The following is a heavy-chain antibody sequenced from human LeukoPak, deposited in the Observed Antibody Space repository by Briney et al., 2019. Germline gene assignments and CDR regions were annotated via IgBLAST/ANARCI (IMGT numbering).Heavy chain of an antibody. V-gene: IGHV1-46*01. CDR2: INPSGGST. CDR1: GYTFTSYY. J-gene: IGHJ4*02. D-gene: IGHD6-6*01. CDR3: ARDYLGYSSSSYFDY. Sequence: ASVKVSCKASGYTFTSYYMHWVRQAPGQGLEWMGIINPSGGSTSYAQKFQGRVTMTRDTSTGTVYMELSSLRSEDTAVYYCARDYLGYSSSSYFDYWAREPWSPSPQ.